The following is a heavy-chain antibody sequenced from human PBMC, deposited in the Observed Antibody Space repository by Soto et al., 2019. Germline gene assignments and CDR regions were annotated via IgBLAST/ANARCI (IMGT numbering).Heavy chain of an antibody. J-gene: IGHJ4*01. CDR2: VYHSGRT. CDR1: RGSMRPYY. CDR3: ARQGGDYYDSATYDQKYFDY. V-gene: IGHV4-59*08. Sequence: SETLSLTCTVSRGSMRPYYWSWIRQPPGKGLEWIGYVYHSGRTTYSPSVKSRVTISVDTSKNQFALRLNSVTAADTAVYYCARQGGDYYDSATYDQKYFDYWGHGILVTVSS. D-gene: IGHD3-22*01.